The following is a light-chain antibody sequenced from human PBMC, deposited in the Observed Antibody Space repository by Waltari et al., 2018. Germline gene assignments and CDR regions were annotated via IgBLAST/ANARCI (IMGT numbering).Light chain of an antibody. CDR3: QQYYSTPWT. Sequence: DLVLTQSPDSLAVSLCEQSTIHCTSSPSVLYSSNNKNYLAWYQQKPGQPPKLLIYCASTRESGVPDRFSGSGSGTDFTLTISSLQAEDVAVYYCQQYYSTPWTFGQGTKVEIK. CDR2: CAS. V-gene: IGKV4-1*01. CDR1: PSVLYSSNNKNY. J-gene: IGKJ1*01.